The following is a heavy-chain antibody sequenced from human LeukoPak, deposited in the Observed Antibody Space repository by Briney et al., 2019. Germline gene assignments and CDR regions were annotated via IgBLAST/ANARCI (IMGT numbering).Heavy chain of an antibody. Sequence: GGSLRLSCAASGFTFSNAWMSWVRQAPGKGLEWVGRIKSKTDGGTTDYAAPVKGRFTISRDDSKNTLYLQMNSLKTEDTAVYYCTTDGPKYQLLYGEYHRTDYYYYYMDVWGKGTTVTVPS. J-gene: IGHJ6*03. V-gene: IGHV3-15*01. CDR3: TTDGPKYQLLYGEYHRTDYYYYYMDV. D-gene: IGHD2-2*02. CDR1: GFTFSNAW. CDR2: IKSKTDGGTT.